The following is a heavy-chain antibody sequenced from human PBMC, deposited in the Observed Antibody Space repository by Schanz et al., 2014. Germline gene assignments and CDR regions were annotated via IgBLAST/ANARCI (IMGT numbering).Heavy chain of an antibody. V-gene: IGHV1-46*01. Sequence: QVHLMQSGAEAKKPGASVKVSCKAFGYSFTTYFIHWVRLAPGQGFEWMGLISPSGGSTSYAQKFQGRVTMTGDTSTSPVFMGLSGLTSEDPAVYYCGRGGGAYPQKYGMDVWGQGTTVTVSS. D-gene: IGHD3-16*01. CDR2: ISPSGGST. CDR3: GRGGGAYPQKYGMDV. J-gene: IGHJ6*02. CDR1: GYSFTTYF.